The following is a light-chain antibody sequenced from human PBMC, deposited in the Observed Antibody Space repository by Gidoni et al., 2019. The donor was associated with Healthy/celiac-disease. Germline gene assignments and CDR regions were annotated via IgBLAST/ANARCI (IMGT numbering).Light chain of an antibody. V-gene: IGKV2-28*01. J-gene: IGKJ1*01. CDR3: MQALQTPGT. CDR2: LGS. Sequence: DIVMTQSPLSLPVTPGEPASISCRSSQSLLHSNGYNDLDWYLQKPGHSPQLLIYLGSNRAAGVPDRVSGSGSGTDFTLKISRVEAEDVWVYYCMQALQTPGTFGQGTKVEIK. CDR1: QSLLHSNGYND.